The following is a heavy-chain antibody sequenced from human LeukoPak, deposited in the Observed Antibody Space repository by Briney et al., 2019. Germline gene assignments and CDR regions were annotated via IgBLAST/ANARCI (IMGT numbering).Heavy chain of an antibody. V-gene: IGHV1-18*01. J-gene: IGHJ3*01. CDR2: ISAYNGNT. CDR1: GYTFTSYG. Sequence: ASVKVSCKASGYTFTSYGITWVRQAPGQGLEWMGWISAYNGNTNYAQTLQGRVTMTTDTSTTTAYMELRSLRSDDTAVYYCTRDPAVDLAVAGSNGFDVWGQGTMVTVSS. CDR3: TRDPAVDLAVAGSNGFDV. D-gene: IGHD6-19*01.